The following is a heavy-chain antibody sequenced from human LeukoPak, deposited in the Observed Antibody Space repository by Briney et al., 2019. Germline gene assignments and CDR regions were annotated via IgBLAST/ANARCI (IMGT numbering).Heavy chain of an antibody. D-gene: IGHD6-13*01. CDR1: GFTFSSYA. CDR3: AKDPSIAGAGRFPHFDY. Sequence: GGSLRPSCAASGFTFSSYAMSWVRQAPGKGLEWVSAISGSGGSTYYADSVKGRFTISRDNSKNTLYLQMNSLRAEDTAVYYCAKDPSIAGAGRFPHFDYWGQGTLVTVSS. V-gene: IGHV3-23*01. CDR2: ISGSGGST. J-gene: IGHJ4*02.